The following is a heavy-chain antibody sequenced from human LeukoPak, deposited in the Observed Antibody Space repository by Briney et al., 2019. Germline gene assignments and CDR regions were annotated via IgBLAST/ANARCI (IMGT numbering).Heavy chain of an antibody. Sequence: PSETLSLTCTLSGGSFSSGDYYWAWIRQHPGKGLEWIGYIYYSGSTYYNPSLKSRVTISVDTSKNQFSLKLSSVTAADTAVYYCARDSVVPAAIGGWYFDLWGRGTLVTVSS. D-gene: IGHD2-2*01. CDR3: ARDSVVPAAIGGWYFDL. CDR1: GGSFSSGDYY. V-gene: IGHV4-31*03. J-gene: IGHJ2*01. CDR2: IYYSGST.